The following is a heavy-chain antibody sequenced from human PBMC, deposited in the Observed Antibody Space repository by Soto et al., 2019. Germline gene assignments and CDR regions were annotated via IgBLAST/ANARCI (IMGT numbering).Heavy chain of an antibody. CDR2: MSGSGGST. D-gene: IGHD6-19*01. CDR3: ARVRWVYSGGWSPGY. V-gene: IGHV3-23*01. CDR1: GFTFSSYA. J-gene: IGHJ4*02. Sequence: EVQLLESGGGLVQPGGSLRLSCAASGFTFSSYAMSWVRQAPGKGLEWVSGMSGSGGSTYYADSVKGRFTMSRDNSKNTLYLQMNSLRAEDTAVYYCARVRWVYSGGWSPGYWGQGTLVTVSS.